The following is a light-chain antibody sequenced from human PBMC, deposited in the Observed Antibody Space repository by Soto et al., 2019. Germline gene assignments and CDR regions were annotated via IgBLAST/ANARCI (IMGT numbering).Light chain of an antibody. CDR2: KAS. V-gene: IGKV1-5*03. J-gene: IGKJ1*01. CDR1: QTIDSW. Sequence: DMQIIQSPSARPACVGDRFTITCRASQTIDSWLAWYQQRPGKLPNLLIYKASTLASGVPSRFSGSGSGTEFTLTICSLQPDDFATYYCQQYQIYSVTFGQGTKVDNK. CDR3: QQYQIYSVT.